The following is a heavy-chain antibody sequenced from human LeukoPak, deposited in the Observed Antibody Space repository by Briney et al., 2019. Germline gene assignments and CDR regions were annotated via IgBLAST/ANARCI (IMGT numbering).Heavy chain of an antibody. J-gene: IGHJ4*02. CDR1: GFTFSSYG. CDR2: IWYDGSNK. D-gene: IGHD2-2*01. V-gene: IGHV3-30*02. CDR3: AKGGGCSSTSCYFDY. Sequence: GGSLRLSCAASGFTFSSYGMHWVRQAPGKGLEWVAFIWYDGSNKYYPGSLKGRLTIYRDNSKHKLSLQMNRQRAEDTAVYYCAKGGGCSSTSCYFDYWGQGTLVTVSS.